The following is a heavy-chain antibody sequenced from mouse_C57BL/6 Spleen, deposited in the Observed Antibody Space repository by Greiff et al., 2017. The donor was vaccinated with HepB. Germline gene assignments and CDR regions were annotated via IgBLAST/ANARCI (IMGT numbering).Heavy chain of an antibody. D-gene: IGHD2-2*01. V-gene: IGHV1-26*01. CDR1: GYTFTDYY. Sequence: EVQLQQSGPELVKPGASVKISCKASGYTFTDYYMNWVKQSHGKSLEWIGDINPNNGGTSYNQKFKGKATLTVDKSSSTAYMELRSLTSEDSAVYYCARSEGWGYPYFDYWGQGTTLTVSS. J-gene: IGHJ2*01. CDR2: INPNNGGT. CDR3: ARSEGWGYPYFDY.